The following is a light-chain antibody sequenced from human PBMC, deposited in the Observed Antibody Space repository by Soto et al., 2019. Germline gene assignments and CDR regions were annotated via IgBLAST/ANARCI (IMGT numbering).Light chain of an antibody. CDR2: EVS. J-gene: IGLJ1*01. CDR3: LSYTSSGTYV. Sequence: QSVLTQPASVSGSPGQSITISCTGTSSDVGNYKYVSWYQQHPGKAPKLIIYEVSNRPSGVSDRFSGSKSGNTASLTISGLQAEDETDYYCLSYTSSGTYVFGTGTNLTVL. CDR1: SSDVGNYKY. V-gene: IGLV2-14*01.